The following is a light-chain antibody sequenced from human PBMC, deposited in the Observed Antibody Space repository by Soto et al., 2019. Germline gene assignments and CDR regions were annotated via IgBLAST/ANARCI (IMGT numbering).Light chain of an antibody. CDR3: HQYGSSPQT. J-gene: IGKJ1*01. CDR1: QSVSSSY. CDR2: GAS. V-gene: IGKV3-20*01. Sequence: EIVLTQSPGTLSLSPGERATLSCRASQSVSSSYLVWYQQKPGQAPRLLIHGASSRATGIPDGFSGSGSGTDFTLTISRLEPEDFAVYYCHQYGSSPQTFGQGTKVEIK.